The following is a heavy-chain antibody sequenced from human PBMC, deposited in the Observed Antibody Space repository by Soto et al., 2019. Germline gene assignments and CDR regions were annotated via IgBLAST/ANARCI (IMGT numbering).Heavy chain of an antibody. Sequence: ASVKVSFKASGGTFSSYAISWVRQAPGQGLEWMGGIIPIFGTANYAQKFQGRVTITADESTSTAYMELSSLRSEDTAVYYCARVGGIARFDYWGQGTLVTVSS. D-gene: IGHD1-26*01. CDR3: ARVGGIARFDY. V-gene: IGHV1-69*13. CDR2: IIPIFGTA. CDR1: GGTFSSYA. J-gene: IGHJ4*02.